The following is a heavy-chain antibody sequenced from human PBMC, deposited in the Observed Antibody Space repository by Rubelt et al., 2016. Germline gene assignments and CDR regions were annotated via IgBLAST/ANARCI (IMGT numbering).Heavy chain of an antibody. V-gene: IGHV3-11*06. CDR2: ISSSSSYT. CDR3: ARVGGYGSGSYGYYFDY. CDR1: GFTFGDYA. Sequence: GESGGGLVQPGRSLRLSCTASGFTFGDYAMSWFHQAPGKGLEWVSYISSSSSYTNYADSVKGRFTISRDNAKNSLYLQMNSLRAEDTAVYYCARVGGYGSGSYGYYFDYWGQGTLVTVSS. J-gene: IGHJ4*02. D-gene: IGHD3-10*01.